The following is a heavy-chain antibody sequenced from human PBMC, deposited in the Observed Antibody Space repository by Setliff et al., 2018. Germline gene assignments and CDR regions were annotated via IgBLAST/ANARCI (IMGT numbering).Heavy chain of an antibody. V-gene: IGHV1-18*01. CDR3: ARGPVDFVVVPAAAVFDF. CDR2: IGDYNGNT. D-gene: IGHD2-2*03. CDR1: GYIFTKYG. J-gene: IGHJ4*02. Sequence: WASVKVSCKASGYIFTKYGINWVRQAPGQGLEWMGWIGDYNGNTLYAQNFQGRLTVTTDTSTSTAYMELRSLRSDDTAVYYCARGPVDFVVVPAAAVFDFWGQGTLVTVSS.